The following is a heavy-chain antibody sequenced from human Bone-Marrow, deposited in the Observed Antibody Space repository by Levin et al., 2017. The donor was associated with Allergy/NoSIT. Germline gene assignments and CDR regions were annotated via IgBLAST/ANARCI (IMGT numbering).Heavy chain of an antibody. CDR1: GGTFSSYA. Sequence: SVKVSCKASGGTFSSYAISWVRQAPGQGLEWMGGIIPIFGTANYAQKFQGRVTITADESTSTAYMELSSLRSEDTAVYYCATAFPHDYYGSGRTIKPHYYYYGMDGWGQGTTVTVSS. V-gene: IGHV1-69*13. CDR3: ATAFPHDYYGSGRTIKPHYYYYGMDG. J-gene: IGHJ6*02. CDR2: IIPIFGTA. D-gene: IGHD3-10*01.